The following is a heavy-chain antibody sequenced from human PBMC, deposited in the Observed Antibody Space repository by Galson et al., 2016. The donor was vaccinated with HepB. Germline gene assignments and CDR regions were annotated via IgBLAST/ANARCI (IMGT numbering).Heavy chain of an antibody. D-gene: IGHD3-22*01. CDR1: GFTFENYG. J-gene: IGHJ4*02. V-gene: IGHV3-30*18. CDR3: AKVSDYHDSSGLFDY. CDR2: ISHEGANK. Sequence: SLRLSCAVRGFTFENYGMHWVRQAPGKGPEWLSLISHEGANKYYADSVKGRFTISRDHSENTLYLQMNSLRPEDTAVYYCAKVSDYHDSSGLFDYWGQGTQVTVSS.